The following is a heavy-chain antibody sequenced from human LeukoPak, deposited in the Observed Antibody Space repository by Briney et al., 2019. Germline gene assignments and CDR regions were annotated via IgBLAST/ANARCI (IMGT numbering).Heavy chain of an antibody. CDR3: AKDSQYSSGWHSFY. Sequence: PGGSLRLSCAASGFTFSSYGMHWVRQAPGKGLEWVAVISYDGSYKYYADSVKGRFTISRDNSKNTLYLQMNSLRAEDTAVYYCAKDSQYSSGWHSFYWGQGTLVTVSS. CDR2: ISYDGSYK. V-gene: IGHV3-30*18. D-gene: IGHD6-19*01. J-gene: IGHJ4*02. CDR1: GFTFSSYG.